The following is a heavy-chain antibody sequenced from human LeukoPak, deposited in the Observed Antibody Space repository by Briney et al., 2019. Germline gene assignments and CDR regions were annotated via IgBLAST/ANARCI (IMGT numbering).Heavy chain of an antibody. CDR3: ARENSSSLFLFDY. CDR1: GYTFTNYG. V-gene: IGHV1-18*01. Sequence: GASVKVSCKASGYTFTNYGISWVRQAPGQGLEWMGWISAYNGNTNYAQKFQGRVTMTRDTSISTAYMELSRLRSDDTAVYYCARENSSSLFLFDYWGPGTLVTVSS. D-gene: IGHD6-6*01. J-gene: IGHJ4*02. CDR2: ISAYNGNT.